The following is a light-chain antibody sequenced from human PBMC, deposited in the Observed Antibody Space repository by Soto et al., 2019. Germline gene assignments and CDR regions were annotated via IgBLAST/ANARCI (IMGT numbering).Light chain of an antibody. J-gene: IGKJ1*01. Sequence: EIVLTQSPATLYLSPGERATLSCRASQSVSSYLDWYQQKPGQAPRLLIYDASNRATGTPASFSGSGSGTDLTLTISSLEPEDFAVYYCQQRTNWPPWTFGQGTKVEIK. CDR1: QSVSSY. V-gene: IGKV3-11*01. CDR2: DAS. CDR3: QQRTNWPPWT.